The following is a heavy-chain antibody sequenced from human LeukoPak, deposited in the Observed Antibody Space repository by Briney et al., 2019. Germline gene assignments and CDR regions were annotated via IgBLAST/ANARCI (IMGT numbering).Heavy chain of an antibody. CDR3: ARNHASGVWFGELLFDY. V-gene: IGHV5-51*01. CDR2: VFGGDSDT. J-gene: IGHJ4*02. D-gene: IGHD3-10*01. CDR1: GYNFNNFW. Sequence: GESLKISCKGSGYNFNNFWIAWVRQMPGKGLEFMGMVFGGDSDTRYSPPFQGQVTISADKSISTAYLQWSSLKASDTAMYYCARNHASGVWFGELLFDYWGQGTLVTVSS.